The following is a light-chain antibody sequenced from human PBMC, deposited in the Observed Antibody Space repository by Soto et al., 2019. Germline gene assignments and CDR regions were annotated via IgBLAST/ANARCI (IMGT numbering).Light chain of an antibody. CDR2: TTS. V-gene: IGKV3-20*01. CDR3: QQYGGSPWT. Sequence: EIVLTQSPGTLSLSPGERATLSCRTSQSVRSNYLAWYQQKPGQAPRLLIYTTSSRATAIPERFSGNGSGTDFTLPISRLAPEDFAVYYCQQYGGSPWTFGQGTKVEIK. J-gene: IGKJ1*01. CDR1: QSVRSNY.